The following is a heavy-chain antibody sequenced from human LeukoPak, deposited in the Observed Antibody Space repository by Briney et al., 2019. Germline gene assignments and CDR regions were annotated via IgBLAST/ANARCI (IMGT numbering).Heavy chain of an antibody. CDR3: ASNFYYYDTSGYPPPFHY. CDR2: IYYSGST. V-gene: IGHV4-39*01. Sequence: SETLSLTCAVSDGSISSSSYYWGRIRQPPGKGLEWIGSIYYSGSTYYNPSLKSRVTISEDTSKNQFSLKLSSVTAADTAVYYCASNFYYYDTSGYPPPFHYWGQGTLVTVSS. J-gene: IGHJ4*02. CDR1: DGSISSSSYY. D-gene: IGHD3-22*01.